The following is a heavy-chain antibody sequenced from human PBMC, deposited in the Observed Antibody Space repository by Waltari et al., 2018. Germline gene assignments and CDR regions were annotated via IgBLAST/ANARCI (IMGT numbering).Heavy chain of an antibody. CDR2: IYHSGIT. Sequence: QVQLQESGPGLVKPSETLSLTCAVSGYSISSGYYWGWIRQPPGKGLEWIGSIYHSGITYCNPSLKSRVTISVDTSKNQFSLKLSSVTAADTAVYYCARRIAVASFGDYWGQGTLVTVSS. CDR1: GYSISSGYY. CDR3: ARRIAVASFGDY. J-gene: IGHJ4*02. D-gene: IGHD6-19*01. V-gene: IGHV4-38-2*01.